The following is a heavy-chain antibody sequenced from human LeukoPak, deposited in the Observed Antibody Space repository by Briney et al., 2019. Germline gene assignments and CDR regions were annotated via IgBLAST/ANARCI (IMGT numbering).Heavy chain of an antibody. Sequence: SGTSVRLSCTKSGFSFSGYGMHLVRQAPGKGMEWVALILNDGKTKNYANSVKDRFTISRDNSKNTLFLQMNSLRGEDTALYYCARDIGDCSSGRCYSDYLDYWGQGTLVTVSS. D-gene: IGHD2-15*01. CDR3: ARDIGDCSSGRCYSDYLDY. CDR1: GFSFSGYG. J-gene: IGHJ4*02. CDR2: ILNDGKTK. V-gene: IGHV3-33*01.